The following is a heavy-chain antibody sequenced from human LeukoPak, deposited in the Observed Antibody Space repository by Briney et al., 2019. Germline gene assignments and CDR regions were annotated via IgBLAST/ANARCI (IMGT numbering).Heavy chain of an antibody. CDR1: GFIFSSYS. CDR2: ISSSSSYI. D-gene: IGHD3-10*02. J-gene: IGHJ6*04. V-gene: IGHV3-21*01. CDR3: AELGITMIGGV. Sequence: PGGSLRLSCAASGFIFSSYSMNWVRQAPGKGLEWVSSISSSSSYIYYADSVKGRFTISRDNAKNSLYLQMNSLRAEDTAVYYCAELGITMIGGVWGKGTTVTISS.